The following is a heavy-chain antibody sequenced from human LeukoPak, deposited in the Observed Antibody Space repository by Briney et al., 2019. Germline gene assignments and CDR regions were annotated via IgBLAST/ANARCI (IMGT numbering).Heavy chain of an antibody. CDR2: IYSGGST. Sequence: PGGSLRLSCAASGFTVSSNYMSWVRQAPGKGLEWVSVIYSGGSTYYADSVKGRFTISRDNSKNTLYLQMNSLRAEDTAVYYCASGITIFGVVIPEDYYYYGMDVWGQGTTATVSS. V-gene: IGHV3-66*01. D-gene: IGHD3-3*01. CDR1: GFTVSSNY. J-gene: IGHJ6*02. CDR3: ASGITIFGVVIPEDYYYYGMDV.